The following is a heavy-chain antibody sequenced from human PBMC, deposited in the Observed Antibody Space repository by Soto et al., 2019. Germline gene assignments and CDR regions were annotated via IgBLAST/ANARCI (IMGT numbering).Heavy chain of an antibody. D-gene: IGHD5-12*01. CDR2: INPNSGGT. CDR1: GYTFTGYY. J-gene: IGHJ6*03. CDR3: ARSGLRDYYMDV. V-gene: IGHV1-2*04. Sequence: ASVKVSCKASGYTFTGYYMHWVGQAPGQGLEWMGWINPNSGGTNYAQKFQGWVTMTRDTSISTAYMELSRLRSDDTAVYYCARSGLRDYYMDVWGKGTTVTVSS.